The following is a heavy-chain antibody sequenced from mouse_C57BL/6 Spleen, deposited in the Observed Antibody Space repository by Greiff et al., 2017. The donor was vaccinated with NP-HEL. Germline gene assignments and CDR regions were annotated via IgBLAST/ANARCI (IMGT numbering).Heavy chain of an antibody. D-gene: IGHD1-1*01. Sequence: VQLQQSGAELVRPGASVKLSCTASGFNIKDDYMHWVKQRPEQGLEWIGWIDPENGDTEYASKFQGKATITADTSSNTAYLQLSSLTSEDTAVYYCTRGITTVPFAYWGQGTLVTVSA. CDR1: GFNIKDDY. J-gene: IGHJ3*01. CDR3: TRGITTVPFAY. CDR2: IDPENGDT. V-gene: IGHV14-4*01.